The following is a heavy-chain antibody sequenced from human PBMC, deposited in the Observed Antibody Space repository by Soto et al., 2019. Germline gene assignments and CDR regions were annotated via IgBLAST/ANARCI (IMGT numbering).Heavy chain of an antibody. CDR2: LSYAGDT. V-gene: IGHV3-13*01. CDR1: GFTLSTYD. Sequence: EVQLVESGGGLVQPGGSLRLSCAASGFTLSTYDMHWVRQATGKGLEWVAALSYAGDTYYPGSVKGRFTVSRESAKNSLYLQMNSLTAGDTAVYYCATGPHSSSWYYYMDVWGKGTTVTVSS. D-gene: IGHD3-16*02. CDR3: ATGPHSSSWYYYMDV. J-gene: IGHJ6*03.